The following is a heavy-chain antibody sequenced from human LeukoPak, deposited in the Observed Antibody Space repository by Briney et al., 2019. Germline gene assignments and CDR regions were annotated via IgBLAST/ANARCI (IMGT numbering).Heavy chain of an antibody. D-gene: IGHD2/OR15-2a*01. CDR2: MSSDGGTT. J-gene: IGHJ4*02. V-gene: IGHV3-64*01. Sequence: GGSLRLSCAASGFTFTNYAMHWVRQAPGKGLEYVSAMSSDGGTTYYANSVKGRFTMSRDTSKNTLYLQMGSLRAEDGAVYYCARGGSLSAYDSWGQGTLATVSS. CDR1: GFTFTNYA. CDR3: ARGGSLSAYDS.